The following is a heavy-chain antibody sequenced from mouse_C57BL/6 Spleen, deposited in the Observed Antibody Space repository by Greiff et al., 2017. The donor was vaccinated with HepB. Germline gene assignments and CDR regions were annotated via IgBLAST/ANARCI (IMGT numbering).Heavy chain of an antibody. CDR3: ASITTVVAHWYFDV. CDR2: INPSNGGT. D-gene: IGHD1-1*01. CDR1: GYTFTSYW. Sequence: QVHVKQPGTELVKPGASVKLSCKASGYTFTSYWMHWVKQRPGQGLEWIGNINPSNGGTNYNEKFKSKATLTVDKSSSTAYMQLSSLTSEDSAVYYCASITTVVAHWYFDVWGTGTTVTVSS. V-gene: IGHV1-53*01. J-gene: IGHJ1*03.